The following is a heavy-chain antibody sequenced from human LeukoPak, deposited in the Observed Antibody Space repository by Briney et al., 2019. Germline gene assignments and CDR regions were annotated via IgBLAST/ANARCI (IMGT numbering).Heavy chain of an antibody. D-gene: IGHD5-18*01. CDR1: GFTFSTYW. CDR2: IKADGSEK. CDR3: ARVLGYGWFDP. V-gene: IGHV3-7*01. Sequence: QAGGSLRLSCAASGFTFSTYWMSWVRQAPGKGLEWVANIKADGSEKYFVDSVKGRFTISRDNARNSLYLQMNSLRAEDTAVYYCARVLGYGWFDPWGQGTLVTVSS. J-gene: IGHJ5*02.